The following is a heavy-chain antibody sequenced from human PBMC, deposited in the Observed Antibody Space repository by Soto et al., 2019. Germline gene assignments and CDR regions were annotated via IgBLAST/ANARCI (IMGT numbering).Heavy chain of an antibody. CDR1: GYTFTSYG. CDR2: ISAYNGNT. CDR3: ARGYSSSWYDYYYYLDV. Sequence: QVQLVQSGAEVKKPGASVKVSCKASGYTFTSYGISWVRQAPGQGLEWMGWISAYNGNTNYAQKLQGRVTMTTDTSTSTTYMELRRLRSDATAVYYCARGYSSSWYDYYYYLDVWGKGTTVTVSS. V-gene: IGHV1-18*01. J-gene: IGHJ6*03. D-gene: IGHD6-13*01.